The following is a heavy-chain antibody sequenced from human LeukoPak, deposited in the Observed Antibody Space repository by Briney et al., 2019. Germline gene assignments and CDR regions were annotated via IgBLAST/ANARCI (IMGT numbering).Heavy chain of an antibody. CDR1: GFTFSSYS. V-gene: IGHV3-48*01. CDR2: ISSSRSTI. Sequence: NPGGSLRLSCAASGFTFSSYSMNWVRQAPGKGLEWVSYISSSRSTIYYADSVKGRFTISRDNSKNTLYLQMNSLRAEDTAVYYCAKFDYGGKPDYFDYWGQGTLVTVSS. D-gene: IGHD4-23*01. CDR3: AKFDYGGKPDYFDY. J-gene: IGHJ4*02.